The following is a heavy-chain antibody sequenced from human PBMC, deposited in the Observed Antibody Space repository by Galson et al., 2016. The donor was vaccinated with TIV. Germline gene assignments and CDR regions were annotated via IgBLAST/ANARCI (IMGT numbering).Heavy chain of an antibody. Sequence: SLRLSCAASGFSFSTYGMHWVRQAPGKGLEWLAAIWYDGSHTYYGDSVKGRFTTSRDNSKNTLYLQMNSLRAEDTAVYYCASGSNYGDFGGPEFDYWGRGTLVTVSS. V-gene: IGHV3-33*01. CDR3: ASGSNYGDFGGPEFDY. J-gene: IGHJ4*02. CDR1: GFSFSTYG. CDR2: IWYDGSHT. D-gene: IGHD4-17*01.